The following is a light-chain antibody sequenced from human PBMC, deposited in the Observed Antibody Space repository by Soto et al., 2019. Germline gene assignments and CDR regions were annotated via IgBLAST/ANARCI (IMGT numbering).Light chain of an antibody. V-gene: IGLV2-18*02. Sequence: QSVLTQPPSVSGSPGQSVTISCTGTSSDVGSYNRVSWYQQPPGTAPKLMIYEVSNRPSGVPDRFSGSKSGNTASLTISGLQPEDEADYYCQSYTSSNTYVFGTGTKVTAL. CDR2: EVS. CDR3: QSYTSSNTYV. J-gene: IGLJ1*01. CDR1: SSDVGSYNR.